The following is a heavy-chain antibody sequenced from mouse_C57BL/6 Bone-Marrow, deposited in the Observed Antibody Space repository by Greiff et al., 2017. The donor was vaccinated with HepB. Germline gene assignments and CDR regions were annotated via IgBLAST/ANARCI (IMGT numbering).Heavy chain of an antibody. Sequence: QVQLQQPGAELVKPGASVKLSCKASGYTFTSYWMHWVKQRPGQGLEWIGMIHPNSGSTNYNEKFKSKATLTVDKSSSTAYMQLSSLTSEDSAVYYCARGGYYYGSGSFAYWGQGTLVTVSA. V-gene: IGHV1-64*01. D-gene: IGHD1-1*01. CDR3: ARGGYYYGSGSFAY. CDR2: IHPNSGST. J-gene: IGHJ3*01. CDR1: GYTFTSYW.